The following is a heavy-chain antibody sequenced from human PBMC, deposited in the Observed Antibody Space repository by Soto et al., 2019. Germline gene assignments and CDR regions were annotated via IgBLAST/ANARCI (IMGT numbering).Heavy chain of an antibody. V-gene: IGHV4-30-4*01. CDR1: GGSISSGDYY. Sequence: TSETLSLTCTVSGGSISSGDYYWSWIRQPPGKGLEWIGYIYYSGSTYYNPSLKSRVTISVDTSKNQFSLKLSSVTAADTAVYYCARERATTVTRDGYYYYGMDVWGQGTTVTVSS. J-gene: IGHJ6*02. CDR2: IYYSGST. D-gene: IGHD4-17*01. CDR3: ARERATTVTRDGYYYYGMDV.